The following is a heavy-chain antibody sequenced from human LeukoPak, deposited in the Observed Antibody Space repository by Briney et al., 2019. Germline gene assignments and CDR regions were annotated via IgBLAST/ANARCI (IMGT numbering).Heavy chain of an antibody. CDR2: ISGSGGST. Sequence: GGSLRLSCAASGFTFSSYAMSWVRQAPGKGLEWVSAISGSGGSTYYADSVKGRFTISRDNSKNTLYLQMNSLRAEDTAVYYCAWFGSPTGYSSGWYTMEDAFDIWGQGTMVTVSS. CDR1: GFTFSSYA. D-gene: IGHD6-19*01. J-gene: IGHJ3*02. CDR3: AWFGSPTGYSSGWYTMEDAFDI. V-gene: IGHV3-23*01.